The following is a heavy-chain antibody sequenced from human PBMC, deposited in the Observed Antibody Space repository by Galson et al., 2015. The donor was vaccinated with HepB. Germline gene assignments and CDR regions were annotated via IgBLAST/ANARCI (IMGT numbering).Heavy chain of an antibody. D-gene: IGHD4-17*01. V-gene: IGHV3-30*02. J-gene: IGHJ4*02. CDR3: AKSTVITKNFDY. Sequence: SLRLSCAASGFTFSSYGMHWVRQAPGKGLEWVAFIRYDGSNKYYADSVKGRFTISRDNSKNTLYLQMNSLGAEDTAVYYCAKSTVITKNFDYWGQGTLVTVSS. CDR2: IRYDGSNK. CDR1: GFTFSSYG.